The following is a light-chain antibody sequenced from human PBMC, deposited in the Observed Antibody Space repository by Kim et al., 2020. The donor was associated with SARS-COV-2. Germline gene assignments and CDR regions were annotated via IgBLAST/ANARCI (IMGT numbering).Light chain of an antibody. CDR3: QQYHSSPWT. Sequence: EIVLTQSPGTLSLSPGKRTTLSCRASQPIITSNLAWYQQRLGQTPRLLIYSASNRATGVPDRFSGSGSGTDFTLTISRLDPEDFAVDYWQQYHSSPWTFGQGTKVDIK. CDR2: SAS. CDR1: QPIITSN. V-gene: IGKV3-20*01. J-gene: IGKJ1*01.